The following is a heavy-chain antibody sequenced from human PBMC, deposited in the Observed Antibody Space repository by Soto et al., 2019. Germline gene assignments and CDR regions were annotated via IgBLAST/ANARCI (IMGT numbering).Heavy chain of an antibody. V-gene: IGHV4-34*01. CDR2: INHSGST. D-gene: IGHD3-10*01. CDR3: ARVIIRAWFGELSHGPDY. J-gene: IGHJ4*02. Sequence: SETLSLTCAVYGGSFSGYYWSWIHQPPGKGLEWIGEINHSGSTNYNPSLKSRVTISVDTSKNQFSLKLSSVTAADTAVYYCARVIIRAWFGELSHGPDYWGQGTLVTVSS. CDR1: GGSFSGYY.